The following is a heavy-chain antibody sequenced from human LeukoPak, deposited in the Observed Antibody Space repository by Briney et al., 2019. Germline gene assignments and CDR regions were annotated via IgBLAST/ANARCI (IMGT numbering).Heavy chain of an antibody. CDR3: AMDINGDLFHV. V-gene: IGHV3-74*01. Sequence: PGGSLRLSCAGSEFSFSSYWMHWVRQPPEKGLEWVFSIKSDGSATAYADSVKGRFSMSTDSAKNTASLQMNSLRVEGTAMYYCAMDINGDLFHVWGQGTPVTVSS. CDR1: EFSFSSYW. D-gene: IGHD2-2*03. J-gene: IGHJ4*02. CDR2: IKSDGSAT.